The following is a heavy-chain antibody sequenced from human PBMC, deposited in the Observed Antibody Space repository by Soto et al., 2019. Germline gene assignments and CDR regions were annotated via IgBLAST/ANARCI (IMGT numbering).Heavy chain of an antibody. Sequence: GGSLRLSCAASGFTFSNAWMSWVRQAPGKGLEWVGRIKSKTDGGTTDYAAPVKGRFTISRDDSKNTLYLQMNSLKTEDTAVYYCTGLGYCSGGSCSEVIRTYYYYMDVWGKGTTVTVSS. CDR1: GFTFSNAW. CDR2: IKSKTDGGTT. D-gene: IGHD2-15*01. V-gene: IGHV3-15*01. J-gene: IGHJ6*03. CDR3: TGLGYCSGGSCSEVIRTYYYYMDV.